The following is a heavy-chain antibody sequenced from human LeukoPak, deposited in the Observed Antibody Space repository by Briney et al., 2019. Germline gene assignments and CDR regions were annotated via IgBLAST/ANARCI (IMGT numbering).Heavy chain of an antibody. CDR3: ARSSGEGYIVVVPAATDFDY. J-gene: IGHJ4*02. CDR1: GFTFSSYE. CDR2: ISSGGNSI. D-gene: IGHD2-2*01. V-gene: IGHV3-48*03. Sequence: GGSLRLSCAASGFTFSSYEMHWVRQASGKGLEWVSYISSGGNSIYYADSVKGRFTISRDNAKNSLYLQMNSLRAEDTAVYYCARSSGEGYIVVVPAATDFDYWGQGTLVTVSS.